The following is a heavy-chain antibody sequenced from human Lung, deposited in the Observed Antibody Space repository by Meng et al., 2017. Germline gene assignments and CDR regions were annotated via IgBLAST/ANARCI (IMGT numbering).Heavy chain of an antibody. D-gene: IGHD4-11*01. J-gene: IGHJ4*02. Sequence: QVQLKQWGAGLLKPSETLSPTCVVSGGSFSDYYWSWIRQPPGKGLEWSGEINHSGSTNYNPSLESRATISVDTSQNNLSLKLSSVTAADSAVYYCARGPTTMAHDFDYWGQGTLVTVSS. CDR3: ARGPTTMAHDFDY. CDR2: INHSGST. V-gene: IGHV4-34*01. CDR1: GGSFSDYY.